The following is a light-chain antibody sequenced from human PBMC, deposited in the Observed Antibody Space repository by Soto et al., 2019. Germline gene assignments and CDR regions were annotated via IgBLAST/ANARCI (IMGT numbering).Light chain of an antibody. CDR3: QQRTNWPPRYT. Sequence: DIILTQSPAALSLSPGERATLSCSASQSVGTSLAWFQQRPGQAPRLLLSDASTRATGIPARFSGSGSGTDFTLAITGLQPEDVAVYYCQQRTNWPPRYTFGQGTKLELK. CDR1: QSVGTS. CDR2: DAS. J-gene: IGKJ2*01. V-gene: IGKV3-11*01.